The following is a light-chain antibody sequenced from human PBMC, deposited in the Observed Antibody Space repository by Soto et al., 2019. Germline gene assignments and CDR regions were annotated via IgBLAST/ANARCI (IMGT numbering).Light chain of an antibody. CDR1: QSVSARY. V-gene: IGKV3-20*01. J-gene: IGKJ3*01. CDR2: GVS. Sequence: EIVLTQSPGTLSLSPGERATLSCRASQSVSARYLARYQQKPGQAPRLLIHGVSSRATGIPDRFSGSGSGTDFILTISRLEPEDFAVYYCQQFGTSPLVTFGPGTKVDLK. CDR3: QQFGTSPLVT.